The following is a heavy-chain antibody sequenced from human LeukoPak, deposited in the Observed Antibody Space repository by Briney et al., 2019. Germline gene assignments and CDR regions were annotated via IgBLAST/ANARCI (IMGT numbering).Heavy chain of an antibody. Sequence: ASVKVSCKASGGTFSSYAISWVRQAPGQGLEWMGGIIPIFGTAKYAQKFQGRVTITADESTSTAYMELSSLRSEDTAVYYCARDEGQRLANWFDPGGRGTRVTVSS. CDR2: IIPIFGTA. D-gene: IGHD6-25*01. CDR3: ARDEGQRLANWFDP. J-gene: IGHJ5*02. CDR1: GGTFSSYA. V-gene: IGHV1-69*13.